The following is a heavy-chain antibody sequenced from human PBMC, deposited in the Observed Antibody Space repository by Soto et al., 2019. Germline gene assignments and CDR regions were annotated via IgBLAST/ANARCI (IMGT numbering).Heavy chain of an antibody. CDR3: ARTAVAGTCFDY. Sequence: QVQLQESGPGLVKPSETLSLTCTVSGGSISSYYWSWIRQPPGKGLEWIGYIYYSGSTNYNPSLKSRVTIAVDTSKTQCSRKLSSVTAADTAVYYCARTAVAGTCFDYWGQGTLVTVSS. D-gene: IGHD6-19*01. CDR1: GGSISSYY. V-gene: IGHV4-59*01. CDR2: IYYSGST. J-gene: IGHJ4*02.